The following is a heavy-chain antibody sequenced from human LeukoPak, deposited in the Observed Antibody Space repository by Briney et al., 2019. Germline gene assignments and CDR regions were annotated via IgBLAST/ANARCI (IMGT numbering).Heavy chain of an antibody. J-gene: IGHJ5*02. CDR3: ARQNTGGRTIAAANGAAPNWFDP. Sequence: SETLSLTCTVSGYSISSGYYWAWIPQPPGKGLEWIRSIYHSGSTYYNPSLKSRVTISGDTSKNQFSLKLSSVTAADTAVYYCARQNTGGRTIAAANGAAPNWFDPWGQGTLVTVSS. CDR1: GYSISSGYY. V-gene: IGHV4-38-2*02. CDR2: IYHSGST. D-gene: IGHD6-13*01.